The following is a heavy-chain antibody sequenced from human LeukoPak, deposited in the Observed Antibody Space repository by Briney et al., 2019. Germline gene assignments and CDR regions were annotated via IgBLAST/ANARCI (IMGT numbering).Heavy chain of an antibody. Sequence: GGSLRLSCAASGFTFSSYWMSWVRQAPGKGLEWVANIKQDGSEKYYVDSVKGRFTISRDNAKNSLYLQMNSLRAEDTAVYYCARGGYSSSWYTGYWGQGTLVTVSS. CDR2: IKQDGSEK. CDR1: GFTFSSYW. CDR3: ARGGYSSSWYTGY. J-gene: IGHJ4*02. D-gene: IGHD6-13*01. V-gene: IGHV3-7*01.